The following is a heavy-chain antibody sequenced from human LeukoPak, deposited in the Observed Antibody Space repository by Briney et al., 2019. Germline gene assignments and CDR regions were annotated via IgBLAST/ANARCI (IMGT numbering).Heavy chain of an antibody. Sequence: SETLSLTCAVYGGSFSGYYWSWIRQPSGKGLEWIGEINHSGSTNYNPSLKSRVTISVDTSKNQFSLKLSSVTAADTAVYYCARGLRSVDYWGQGTLVTVSS. CDR3: ARGLRSVDY. CDR1: GGSFSGYY. J-gene: IGHJ4*02. CDR2: INHSGST. V-gene: IGHV4-34*01. D-gene: IGHD5-24*01.